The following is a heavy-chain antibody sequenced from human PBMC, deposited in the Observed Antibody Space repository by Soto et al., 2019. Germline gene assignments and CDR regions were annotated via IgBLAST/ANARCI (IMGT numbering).Heavy chain of an antibody. CDR3: ARAPPYDSSGYYPLGY. V-gene: IGHV3-30*03. D-gene: IGHD3-22*01. Sequence: QVQLVESGGGVVQPGRSLRLSCAASGFTFSSYGMHWVRQAPGKGLEWVAVISYDGSDKYYADSVKGRFTISRDNSKNTLYLQMNSLRAEDTAVYYCARAPPYDSSGYYPLGYWGQGTLVTVSS. CDR1: GFTFSSYG. J-gene: IGHJ4*02. CDR2: ISYDGSDK.